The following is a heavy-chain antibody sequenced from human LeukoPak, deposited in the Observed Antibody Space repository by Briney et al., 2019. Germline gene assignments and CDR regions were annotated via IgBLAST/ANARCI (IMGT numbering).Heavy chain of an antibody. CDR2: INPSDGST. Sequence: GASVKVSCKASGYTLTSYYTHWVRQAPGQGLEWMGIINPSDGSTNYAQKFQGRVTMTRDTSTSTVYMELSSLRSEDTAVYCCARGPTRLRFDFWGQGTLVTVSS. CDR1: GYTLTSYY. V-gene: IGHV1-46*01. J-gene: IGHJ4*02. CDR3: ARGPTRLRFDF.